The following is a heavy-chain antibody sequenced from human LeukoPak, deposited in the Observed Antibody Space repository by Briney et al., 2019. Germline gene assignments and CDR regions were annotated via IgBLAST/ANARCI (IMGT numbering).Heavy chain of an antibody. CDR1: GYSFTSYW. CDR3: ARRDYSGDYVGYFQY. D-gene: IGHD4-17*01. CDR2: IYPGDSDT. Sequence: GESLKISCKGSGYSFTSYWIGWVRQMRGKGLEWMGSIYPGDSDTRYSPSFQGQVTFSADKSISTAYLQWSSLKASDTAMYYCARRDYSGDYVGYFQYWGQGTLVTVSS. J-gene: IGHJ1*01. V-gene: IGHV5-51*01.